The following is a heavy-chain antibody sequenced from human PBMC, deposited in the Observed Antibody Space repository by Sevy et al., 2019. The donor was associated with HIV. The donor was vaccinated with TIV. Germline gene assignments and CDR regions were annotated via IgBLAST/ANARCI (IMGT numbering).Heavy chain of an antibody. CDR2: ISYDGSNK. Sequence: GGSLRLSCAASVFTFSSYGMHWVRQAPGKGLEWVAVISYDGSNKYYADSVKGRFTISRDNSKNTLYLQMNSLRAEDTAVYYCAKDLAGLGYYYYYGMDVWGQGTTVTVSS. J-gene: IGHJ6*02. V-gene: IGHV3-30*18. CDR1: VFTFSSYG. CDR3: AKDLAGLGYYYYYGMDV.